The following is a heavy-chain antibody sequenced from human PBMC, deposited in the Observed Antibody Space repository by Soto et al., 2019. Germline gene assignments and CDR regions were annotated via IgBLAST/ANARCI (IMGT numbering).Heavy chain of an antibody. CDR2: FIPIFVSA. D-gene: IGHD3-10*01. V-gene: IGHV1-69*01. CDR1: GGTVSSYA. Sequence: QVHLVQSGAEVKKAGSSVKVSCKASGGTVSSYAITWVRQAPGKGLEWMGVFIPIFVSAHYAQKFQGRVTITADESKSTADMELSGIRSEDTAIYYWARDLSSDSTGFRGYDLWGQGTLVTVSS. J-gene: IGHJ4*02. CDR3: ARDLSSDSTGFRGYDL.